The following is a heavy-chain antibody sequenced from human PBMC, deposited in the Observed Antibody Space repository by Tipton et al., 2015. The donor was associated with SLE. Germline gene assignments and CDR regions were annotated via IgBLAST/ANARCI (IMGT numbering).Heavy chain of an antibody. CDR2: IYYSGTT. CDR3: TRGSYYYFDY. J-gene: IGHJ4*02. D-gene: IGHD2-21*01. Sequence: TLSLTCTVSGGSISSYYWSWIRQPPGKGLEWIGYIYYSGTTNYNPSLKSRVTISVDTPKNQFSLRVSSVTAADTAVYYCTRGSYYYFDYLGQGTLVTVSS. V-gene: IGHV4-59*08. CDR1: GGSISSYY.